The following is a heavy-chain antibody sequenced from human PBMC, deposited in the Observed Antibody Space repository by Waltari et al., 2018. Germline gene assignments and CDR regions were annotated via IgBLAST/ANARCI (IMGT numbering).Heavy chain of an antibody. CDR3: ARGGTLVVPAAVFDY. D-gene: IGHD2-2*01. V-gene: IGHV1-2*02. Sequence: QVQLVQSGAEMKKPGASVKVSCKASGYTFTGYYMHWVRQAPGQGLEWMGWINPNSGGTNYAQKFQGRVTMTRDTSISTAYMELSRLRSDDTAVYYCARGGTLVVPAAVFDYWGQGTLVTVSS. CDR2: INPNSGGT. CDR1: GYTFTGYY. J-gene: IGHJ4*02.